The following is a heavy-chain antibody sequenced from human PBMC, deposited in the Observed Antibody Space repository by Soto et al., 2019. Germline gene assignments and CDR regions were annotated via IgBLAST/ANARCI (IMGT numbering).Heavy chain of an antibody. J-gene: IGHJ4*02. V-gene: IGHV4-30-4*01. Sequence: SETLSLTCSVSGGTINSGDYFWSWIRQPPGKGLEWIGSIFYTGSTYYNPSLKSRVTMSVDTSKNQFSLKLSSVTAVDTAVYYCAIYSYGFGVDYWGQGTLVTVSS. CDR3: AIYSYGFGVDY. D-gene: IGHD5-18*01. CDR2: IFYTGST. CDR1: GGTINSGDYF.